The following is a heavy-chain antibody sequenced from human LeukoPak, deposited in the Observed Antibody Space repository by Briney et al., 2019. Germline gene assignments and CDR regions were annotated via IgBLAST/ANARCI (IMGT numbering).Heavy chain of an antibody. CDR2: INWNGGST. CDR3: ARVYYDILTGYSRYYFDY. J-gene: IGHJ4*02. D-gene: IGHD3-9*01. Sequence: GALRLSCAASGFTFSSYGMHWVRQAPGKGLEWVSGINWNGGSTGYADSVKGRFTISRDNAKNSLYLQMNSLRAEDTALYHCARVYYDILTGYSRYYFDYWGQGTLVTVSS. CDR1: GFTFSSYG. V-gene: IGHV3-20*01.